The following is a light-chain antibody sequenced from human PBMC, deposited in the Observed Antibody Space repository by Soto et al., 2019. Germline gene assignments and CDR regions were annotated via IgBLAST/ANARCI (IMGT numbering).Light chain of an antibody. Sequence: QSALTQPASVSGSPGQSITISCTGTSSDGGGYNYVSWYQQHPGKVPKLMIYEVSNRPSGVVNRFSGSKSGNTASLTISGLQAEDEADYYCSSFTSSSTQVFGTGTKLTVL. CDR1: SSDGGGYNY. J-gene: IGLJ1*01. V-gene: IGLV2-14*01. CDR2: EVS. CDR3: SSFTSSSTQV.